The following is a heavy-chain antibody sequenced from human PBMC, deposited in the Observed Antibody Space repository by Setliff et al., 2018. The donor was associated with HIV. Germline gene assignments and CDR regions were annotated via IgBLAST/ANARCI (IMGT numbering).Heavy chain of an antibody. Sequence: SVKVSCKASGGTFSGYAISWVRQAPGQGLELMGGIIPIFGTANYAQKFQGRVTITADESTSTADMELSSLRSEDTAVYYCARDDHYYDSGSYYSDWYFDLWGRGTLVTVSS. V-gene: IGHV1-69*13. J-gene: IGHJ2*01. CDR2: IIPIFGTA. CDR1: GGTFSGYA. CDR3: ARDDHYYDSGSYYSDWYFDL. D-gene: IGHD3-10*01.